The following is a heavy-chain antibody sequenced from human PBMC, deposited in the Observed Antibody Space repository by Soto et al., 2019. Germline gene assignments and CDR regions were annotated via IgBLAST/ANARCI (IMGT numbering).Heavy chain of an antibody. CDR1: GGSFSGYY. V-gene: IGHV4-34*01. Sequence: PSETLSLTCAVYGGSFSGYYWSWIRQPPGKGLEWIGEINHSGSTNYNPSLKSRVTISVDTSKNQFSLKLSSVTAADTAVYYCARSPIDDSSGPYFDYWGQGTLVTVS. D-gene: IGHD3-22*01. CDR2: INHSGST. CDR3: ARSPIDDSSGPYFDY. J-gene: IGHJ4*02.